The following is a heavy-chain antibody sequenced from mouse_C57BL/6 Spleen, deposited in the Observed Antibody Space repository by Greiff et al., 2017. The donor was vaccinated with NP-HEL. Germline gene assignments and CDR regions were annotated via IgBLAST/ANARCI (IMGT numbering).Heavy chain of an antibody. D-gene: IGHD2-14*01. CDR3: ARSGGVRRGNSFAY. CDR2: INPKNGGT. Sequence: DVQLQQSGPELVKPGASVKMSCKASGYTFTDYNMHWVKQSHGQSLEWIGYINPKNGGTSYNQKFMGKATLTVNKSSSTAYMELRNLTSEDAAVYYFARSGGVRRGNSFAYWGQGTLVTVSA. J-gene: IGHJ3*01. CDR1: GYTFTDYN. V-gene: IGHV1-22*01.